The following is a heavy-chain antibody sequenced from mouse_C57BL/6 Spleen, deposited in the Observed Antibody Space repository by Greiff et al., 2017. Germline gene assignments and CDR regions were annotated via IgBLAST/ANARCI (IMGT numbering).Heavy chain of an antibody. CDR3: ARSRSDLYYFDY. CDR2: ILPGSGST. J-gene: IGHJ2*01. Sequence: QVQLQQSGAELMKPGASVKLSCKATGYTFTGYWIEWVKQRPGHGLEWIGEILPGSGSTNYNGKFKGKATFTADTSSTTAYMQLSTLTTEDSAIYYCARSRSDLYYFDYWGQGTTLTVSS. CDR1: GYTFTGYW. V-gene: IGHV1-9*01.